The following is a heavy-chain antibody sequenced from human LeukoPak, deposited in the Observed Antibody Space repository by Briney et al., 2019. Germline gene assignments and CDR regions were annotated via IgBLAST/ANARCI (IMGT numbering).Heavy chain of an antibody. CDR2: INHSGST. CDR1: GGSFSGYY. V-gene: IGHV4-34*01. CDR3: ARGNKVRFGSGYYTSGAFDI. Sequence: SETLSLTCAVYGGSFSGYYWCWSRQPPGTGLEWMWEINHSGSTNYNPSLKSRFTTSVDTSKNQFSLKLTSVTAADPAVYYCARGNKVRFGSGYYTSGAFDIWGQGTMVTVSS. D-gene: IGHD3-3*01. J-gene: IGHJ3*02.